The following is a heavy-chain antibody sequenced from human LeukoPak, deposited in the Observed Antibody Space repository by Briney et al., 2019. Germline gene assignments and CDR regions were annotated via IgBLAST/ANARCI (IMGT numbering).Heavy chain of an antibody. D-gene: IGHD6-19*01. CDR1: GYTFTSYG. CDR2: ISAYNGNT. V-gene: IGHV1-18*01. CDR3: ARDPMAVAGSDFDY. J-gene: IGHJ4*02. Sequence: ASVKVSRKASGYTFTSYGISWVRQAPGQGLEWMGWISAYNGNTNYAQKLQGRVTMTTDTSTSTAYMELRSLRSDDTAVYYCARDPMAVAGSDFDYWGQGTLVTFSS.